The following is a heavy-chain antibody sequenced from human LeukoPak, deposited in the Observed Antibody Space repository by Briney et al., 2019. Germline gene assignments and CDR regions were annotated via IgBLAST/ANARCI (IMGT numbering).Heavy chain of an antibody. CDR1: GFTFSSYW. D-gene: IGHD1-7*01. CDR2: TKQDGSEK. J-gene: IGHJ4*02. Sequence: GGSLRLSCAASGFTFSSYWMSWVRQAPGKGLEWVANTKQDGSEKYYVDSVKGRFTISRDNAKNSLYLQMNSLRAEDTAVYYCARARGNWNYEYYFDYWGQGTLVTVSS. CDR3: ARARGNWNYEYYFDY. V-gene: IGHV3-7*01.